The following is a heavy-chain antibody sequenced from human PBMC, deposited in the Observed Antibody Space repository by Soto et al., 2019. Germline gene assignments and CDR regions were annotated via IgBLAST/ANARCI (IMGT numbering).Heavy chain of an antibody. D-gene: IGHD1-26*01. CDR1: GGTFGNSA. CDR2: IIPIFPTP. CDR3: ARDIVRHLFGGNAYYCVGV. V-gene: IGHV1-69*12. Sequence: QVQLVQSGAEVKKPGSSVTVSCKASGGTFGNSAISWVRQAPGQGLEWMGGIIPIFPTPDYAQKFQGRVTITADESTRRAYLEWTRLRSEHTAVYYSARDIVRHLFGGNAYYCVGVWSQGTTVT. J-gene: IGHJ6*01.